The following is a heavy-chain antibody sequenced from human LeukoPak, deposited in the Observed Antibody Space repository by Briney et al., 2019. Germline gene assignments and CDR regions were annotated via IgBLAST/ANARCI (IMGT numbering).Heavy chain of an antibody. CDR2: IIPILGIA. CDR1: GGTFSSNA. CDR3: ASLRINYGSGGQYYFDY. V-gene: IGHV1-69*04. Sequence: SVKVSCKTSGGTFSSNAISWVRQAPGQGLEWMGRIIPILGIANYAQKFQGRVTITADKSTSTAYMELSSLRSEDTAVYYCASLRINYGSGGQYYFDYWGQGTLVTVSS. D-gene: IGHD3-10*01. J-gene: IGHJ4*02.